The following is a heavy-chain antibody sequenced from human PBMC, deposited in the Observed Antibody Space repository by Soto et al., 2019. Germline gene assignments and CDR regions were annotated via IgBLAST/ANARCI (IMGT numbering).Heavy chain of an antibody. D-gene: IGHD6-13*01. CDR1: GFTFSSYA. Sequence: QVQLVESGGGVVQPGRSLRLSCAASGFTFSSYAMHWVRQAPGKGLEWVAVISSDAKNEYYADSAKGRFTISRDNSKTTLNLHMSSLRPEDTAVYYCARGLYSLSWCFDYWGQGTLVTVSS. J-gene: IGHJ4*02. CDR2: ISSDAKNE. V-gene: IGHV3-30*04. CDR3: ARGLYSLSWCFDY.